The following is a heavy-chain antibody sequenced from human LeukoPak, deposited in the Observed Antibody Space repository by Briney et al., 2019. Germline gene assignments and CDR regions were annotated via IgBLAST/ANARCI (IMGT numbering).Heavy chain of an antibody. J-gene: IGHJ6*02. Sequence: GGSLRLSCAASGFTFSSYGMHWVRQAPGKGLEWVAFIRYDGSNKYYADSVKRRFTISRDNSKNTLYLQMNSPRAEDTAVYYCAKDWPTYCSSTSCYTFYYYYGMDVWGQGTTVTVSS. CDR3: AKDWPTYCSSTSCYTFYYYYGMDV. CDR1: GFTFSSYG. CDR2: IRYDGSNK. D-gene: IGHD2-2*02. V-gene: IGHV3-30*02.